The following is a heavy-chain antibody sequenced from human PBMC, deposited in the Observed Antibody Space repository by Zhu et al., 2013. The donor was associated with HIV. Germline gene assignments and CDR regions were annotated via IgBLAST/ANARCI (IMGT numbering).Heavy chain of an antibody. CDR1: GYTFTGYY. J-gene: IGHJ6*02. CDR2: INPNSGGT. D-gene: IGHD5-12*01. Sequence: QVQLVQSGAEVKKPGASVKVSCKASGYTFTGYYMHWVRQAPGQGLEWMGWINPNSGGTNYAQKFQGRVTMTRDTSISTAYMELSRLRSDDTAVYYCARGFGGGYDTSRGGPYYYYYGMDVWGQGTTVTVSS. CDR3: ARGFGGGYDTSRGGPYYYYYGMDV. V-gene: IGHV1-2*02.